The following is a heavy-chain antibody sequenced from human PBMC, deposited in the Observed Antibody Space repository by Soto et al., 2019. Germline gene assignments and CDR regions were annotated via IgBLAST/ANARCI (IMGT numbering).Heavy chain of an antibody. CDR1: GGSISSGGYY. Sequence: SETLSLTCTVSGGSISSGGYYWSWIRQHPGKGLEWIGYIYYSGSTYYNPSLKSRVTISVDTSKNQFSLELSSVTAADTAVYYCARFSGRDYFDYWGQGTLVTVSS. J-gene: IGHJ4*02. CDR3: ARFSGRDYFDY. CDR2: IYYSGST. D-gene: IGHD3-10*01. V-gene: IGHV4-31*03.